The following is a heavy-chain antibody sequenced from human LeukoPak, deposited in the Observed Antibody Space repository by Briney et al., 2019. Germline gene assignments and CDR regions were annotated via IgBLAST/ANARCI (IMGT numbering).Heavy chain of an antibody. D-gene: IGHD3-10*01. J-gene: IGHJ5*02. Sequence: GGSLRLSCAASGFALRSYTVTWVRQAPGKGLEWVSSTSSTSAYIYYAESVKGRFSISRDNAKNSLYLQMNSLRAEDTALYYCAKGLAVRGVSTNWFDPWGQGTLVTVST. CDR3: AKGLAVRGVSTNWFDP. V-gene: IGHV3-21*04. CDR1: GFALRSYT. CDR2: TSSTSAYI.